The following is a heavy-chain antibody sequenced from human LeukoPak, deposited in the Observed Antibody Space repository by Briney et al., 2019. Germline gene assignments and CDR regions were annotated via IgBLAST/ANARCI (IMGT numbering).Heavy chain of an antibody. D-gene: IGHD3-16*01. CDR1: GFTFSRFG. J-gene: IGHJ4*02. CDR3: ATQGGY. Sequence: PGRSLRLSCAASGFTFSRFGMHWVRQAPGKGLEWVAVIWYDGSNKEYADSVKGRFTISRDNSKNTLYLQMNSLRAEDTAVYYCATQGGYWGQGTLVTVSS. V-gene: IGHV3-33*01. CDR2: IWYDGSNK.